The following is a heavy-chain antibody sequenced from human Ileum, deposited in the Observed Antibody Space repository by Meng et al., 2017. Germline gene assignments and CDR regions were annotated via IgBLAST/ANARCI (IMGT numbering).Heavy chain of an antibody. CDR1: GDSVSILAAA. D-gene: IGHD6-19*01. J-gene: IGHJ5*02. Sequence: QSVTGLGTLWQTSFLACSTAGDSVSILAAAWNWFRQSPSRGLEWLGRNYYRSKWYYEYAVTVKSRISVNPDTSQNQFSLQLKSVTPKDAAVYFCARENSGWFSWGQGALVTASS. CDR3: ARENSGWFS. CDR2: NYYRSKWYY. V-gene: IGHV6-1*02.